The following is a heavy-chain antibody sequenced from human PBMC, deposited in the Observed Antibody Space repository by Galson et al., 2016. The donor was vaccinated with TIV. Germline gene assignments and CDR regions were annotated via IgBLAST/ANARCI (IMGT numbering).Heavy chain of an antibody. J-gene: IGHJ4*02. CDR2: MSPSNGNT. CDR3: ARGHYYDSSGYSFDF. D-gene: IGHD3-22*01. V-gene: IGHV1-8*01. Sequence: SVKVSCKASGYTFTSFDISWMRQAPGQGLEWMGWMSPSNGNTGYAQKFRGRITMTRHPSTTTGNMELSGLTSEDAAVYYCARGHYYDSSGYSFDFWGQGTLVTVSS. CDR1: GYTFTSFD.